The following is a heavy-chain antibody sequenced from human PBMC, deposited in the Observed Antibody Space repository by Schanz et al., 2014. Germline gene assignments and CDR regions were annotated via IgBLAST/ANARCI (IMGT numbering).Heavy chain of an antibody. D-gene: IGHD1-26*01. J-gene: IGHJ4*02. CDR2: ISWNSGSI. Sequence: EVQLVESGGGLVQPGRSLRLSCAASGFTFDDYAMHWVRQAPGKGLEWVSGISWNSGSIGYADSVKGRFTISRDNSKNSLYLQMNSLRTEDTALYYCAKDPSAARGIVGATTREYYFDFWGQGTLVTVSS. V-gene: IGHV3-9*01. CDR1: GFTFDDYA. CDR3: AKDPSAARGIVGATTREYYFDF.